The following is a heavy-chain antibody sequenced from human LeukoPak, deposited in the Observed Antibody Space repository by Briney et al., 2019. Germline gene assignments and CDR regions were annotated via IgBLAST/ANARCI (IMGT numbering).Heavy chain of an antibody. CDR3: ARDIGSYYDFWSGYPDAFDI. D-gene: IGHD3-3*01. CDR2: IYYTGST. V-gene: IGHV4-39*07. J-gene: IGHJ3*02. CDR1: GGSISSNNYY. Sequence: SETLSLTCTVSGGSISSNNYYWGWIRQPPGKGLEWIGTIYYTGSTYYNPSLKSRVIISVDTSKNQFSLKLSSVTAADTAVYYCARDIGSYYDFWSGYPDAFDIWGQGTMVTVSS.